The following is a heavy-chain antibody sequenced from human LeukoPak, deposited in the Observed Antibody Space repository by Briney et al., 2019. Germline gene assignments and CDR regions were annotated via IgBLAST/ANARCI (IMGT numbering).Heavy chain of an antibody. J-gene: IGHJ4*02. V-gene: IGHV4-34*01. D-gene: IGHD4-17*01. Sequence: SETLSLTCAVYGGSFSGYYWSWIRQPPGKGLEWIGEINHSGSTNYNPSLKSRVTISVDTSKNQFSLTLSSVTAAHTSVYYCARARVTRVTTVSPFDDWGQGTLGTVSS. CDR2: INHSGST. CDR1: GGSFSGYY. CDR3: ARARVTRVTTVSPFDD.